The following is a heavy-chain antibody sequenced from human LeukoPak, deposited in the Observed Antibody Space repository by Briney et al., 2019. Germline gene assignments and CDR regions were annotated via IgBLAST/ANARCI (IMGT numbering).Heavy chain of an antibody. V-gene: IGHV1-8*01. CDR3: ARVVGATAGIIRFDA. D-gene: IGHD1-26*01. Sequence: ASVKVSCKASGYTFTSNDSNWVRQATGQGLEWMGWMNPNSGNTGYAQKFQGRVTITRNTSITTAYMELSSLRSEDTAVYYCARVVGATAGIIRFDAWGQGTLVTVSS. CDR1: GYTFTSND. J-gene: IGHJ5*02. CDR2: MNPNSGNT.